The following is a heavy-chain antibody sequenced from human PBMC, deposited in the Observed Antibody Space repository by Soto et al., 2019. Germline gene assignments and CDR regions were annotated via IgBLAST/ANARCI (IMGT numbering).Heavy chain of an antibody. D-gene: IGHD3-10*01. CDR2: ISGSGGST. CDR1: GFTFSSYA. V-gene: IGHV3-23*01. Sequence: EVQLLESGGGLVQPGGSLRLSCAASGFTFSSYAMSWVRQAPGKGLEWVSAISGSGGSTYYADSVKGRFTISRDNSKNTLYLQMNSLRAEDTAVYYCGKAPMVRGGHYYYMDVWGKGTTVTVSS. CDR3: GKAPMVRGGHYYYMDV. J-gene: IGHJ6*03.